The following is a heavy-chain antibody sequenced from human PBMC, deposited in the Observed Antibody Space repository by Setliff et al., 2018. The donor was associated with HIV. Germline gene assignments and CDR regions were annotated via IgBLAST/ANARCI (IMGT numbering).Heavy chain of an antibody. D-gene: IGHD5-18*01. CDR3: ARGVYSYTYYFDC. CDR1: GGTFSSYA. V-gene: IGHV1-69*05. CDR2: IIPIFGTA. Sequence: SVKVSCKASGGTFSSYAISWVRQAPGQGLEWTGGIIPIFGTANYAQKFQGRVTITTDESTSTAYMELSSLRSEDTAVYYCARGVYSYTYYFDCWGQGTLVTVSS. J-gene: IGHJ4*02.